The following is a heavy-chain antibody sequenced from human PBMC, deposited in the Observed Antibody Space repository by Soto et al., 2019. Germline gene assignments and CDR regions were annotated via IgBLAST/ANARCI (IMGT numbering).Heavy chain of an antibody. V-gene: IGHV3-30*03. D-gene: IGHD3-10*01. J-gene: IGHJ4*02. Sequence: QVQLVESGGGVVQPGRSLRLSCAASGFPFTSYGMHWVREGPDKGLEWVAIISYDGSDKYYADCGKGRLTISRDNSKNTLYLQMNSLRPEDTALYYCVGGQYYFDYRGQGTLVIVSS. CDR3: VGGQYYFDY. CDR2: ISYDGSDK. CDR1: GFPFTSYG.